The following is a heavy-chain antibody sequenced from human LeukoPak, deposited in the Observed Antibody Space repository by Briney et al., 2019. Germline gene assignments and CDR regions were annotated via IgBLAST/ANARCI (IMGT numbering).Heavy chain of an antibody. CDR1: GFTFSSYS. V-gene: IGHV3-21*01. CDR2: ISSSSSYI. Sequence: GGSLRLSCAASGFTFSSYSMNWVRQAPGKGLEWVSSISSSSSYIYYADSVKGRFTISRDNAKNSLYLQMNSLRAEDTAVYYCARGLAAASHAFDIWGQGTMVTVSS. CDR3: ARGLAAASHAFDI. D-gene: IGHD6-13*01. J-gene: IGHJ3*02.